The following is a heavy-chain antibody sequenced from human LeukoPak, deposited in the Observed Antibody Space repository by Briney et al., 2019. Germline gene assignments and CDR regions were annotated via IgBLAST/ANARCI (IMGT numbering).Heavy chain of an antibody. CDR2: ISGSGGST. V-gene: IGHV3-23*01. J-gene: IGHJ4*02. CDR3: AKVSPYYDYVWGSYRYTFDY. D-gene: IGHD3-16*02. Sequence: GGSLRLSCAASGFTFSSHAMSWVRQAPGKGLEWVSAISGSGGSTYYADSVKGRFTISRDNSKNTLYLQMNSLRAEDTAVYYCAKVSPYYDYVWGSYRYTFDYWGQGTLVTVSS. CDR1: GFTFSSHA.